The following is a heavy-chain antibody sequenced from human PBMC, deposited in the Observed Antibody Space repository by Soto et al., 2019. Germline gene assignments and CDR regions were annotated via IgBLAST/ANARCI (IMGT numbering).Heavy chain of an antibody. CDR3: ARHNRAHYYDSSGYYSDAFDI. J-gene: IGHJ3*02. V-gene: IGHV3-21*01. CDR1: GFTFRPYS. CDR2: ISSSSSYI. D-gene: IGHD3-22*01. Sequence: GGSLRHSCAASGFTFRPYSMNWVRQAPGQWVEWVSCISSSSSYIYYAASVKGRFTISRDNAKNSLYLQMNSLRAEDTSVYYCARHNRAHYYDSSGYYSDAFDIWGQGTMVTVSS.